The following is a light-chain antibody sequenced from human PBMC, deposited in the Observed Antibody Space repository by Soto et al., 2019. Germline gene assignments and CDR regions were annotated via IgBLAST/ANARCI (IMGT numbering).Light chain of an antibody. V-gene: IGKV1-5*03. CDR3: QQYDSFST. Sequence: DIQMTQSPSTLSASVGDRVTITCRASQSVSTWLAWYQQKPGKAPELLIYETSNVASGVPSRFSGSGSGTQFSLTISSLQPDDFATYYCQQYDSFSTFGQGTKVEVK. CDR1: QSVSTW. J-gene: IGKJ1*01. CDR2: ETS.